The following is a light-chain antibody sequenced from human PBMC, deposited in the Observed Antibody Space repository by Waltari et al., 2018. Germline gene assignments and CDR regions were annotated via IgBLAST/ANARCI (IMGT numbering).Light chain of an antibody. V-gene: IGLV2-14*03. CDR2: DVI. J-gene: IGLJ2*01. CDR1: NSDIDAYDY. CDR3: SSYATSNTVV. Sequence: QSALTQPASVSGSPGQSITISCTGTNSDIDAYDYVSWYQQHPGKAPKLILYDVIGRTSGISNRFSGSKSENTASLTISGLQDEDEADYYCSSYATSNTVVFGGGTKVTVL.